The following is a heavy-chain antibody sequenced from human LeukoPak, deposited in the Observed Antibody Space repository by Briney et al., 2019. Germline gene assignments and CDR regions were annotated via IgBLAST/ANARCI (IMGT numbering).Heavy chain of an antibody. CDR1: GYTFTSYD. CDR2: IVVGSGNT. Sequence: GASVKVSCKASGYTFTSYDINWVRQATGQGLEWIGWIVVGSGNTNYAQKFQERVTITRDMSTNTAYMELSSLRSEDTAVYYCAADSNDYFDYWGQGTLVTVSS. CDR3: AADSNDYFDY. V-gene: IGHV1-58*02. J-gene: IGHJ4*02.